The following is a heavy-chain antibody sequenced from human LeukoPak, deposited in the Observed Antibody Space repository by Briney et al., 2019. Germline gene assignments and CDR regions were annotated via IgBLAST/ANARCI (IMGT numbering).Heavy chain of an antibody. J-gene: IGHJ4*02. CDR1: GGSFSGYY. Sequence: PSETLSLTCAVYGGSFSGYYWSWIRQPPGKGLEWIGEINHSGSTNYNPSLKSRVTISVDTSKNQFSLKLSSVTAADTAVYYCAIRDGYNYVFDYWGQGTLVTVS. V-gene: IGHV4-34*01. CDR2: INHSGST. CDR3: AIRDGYNYVFDY. D-gene: IGHD5-24*01.